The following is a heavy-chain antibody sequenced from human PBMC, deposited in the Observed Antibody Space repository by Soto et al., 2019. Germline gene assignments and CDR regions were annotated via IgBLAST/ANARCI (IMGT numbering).Heavy chain of an antibody. J-gene: IGHJ5*02. D-gene: IGHD1-1*01. CDR1: GYTFTSYA. V-gene: IGHV1-3*01. Sequence: ASVKVSCKASGYTFTSYAMHWVRQAPGQRLEWMGWINAGNGNTKYSQKFQGRVTITRDTSASTAYMELSSLRSEDTAVYYCARDRGVQLDLRRPRGKYNWFDPWGQGTLVTVSS. CDR2: INAGNGNT. CDR3: ARDRGVQLDLRRPRGKYNWFDP.